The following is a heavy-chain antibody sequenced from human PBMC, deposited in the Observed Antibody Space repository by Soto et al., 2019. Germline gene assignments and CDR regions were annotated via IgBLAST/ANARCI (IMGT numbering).Heavy chain of an antibody. CDR1: GFTFSSYG. D-gene: IGHD6-13*01. Sequence: QVQLVESGGGVVQPGRSLRLSCAASGFTFSSYGMHWVRQAPGKGLEWVAVISYDGSNKYYADSVKGRFTISRDNSKNTLYLQMNSLRDEDTAVYYCAKVIAAVPYYYYGMDVWGQGTTVTVSS. CDR3: AKVIAAVPYYYYGMDV. CDR2: ISYDGSNK. J-gene: IGHJ6*02. V-gene: IGHV3-30*18.